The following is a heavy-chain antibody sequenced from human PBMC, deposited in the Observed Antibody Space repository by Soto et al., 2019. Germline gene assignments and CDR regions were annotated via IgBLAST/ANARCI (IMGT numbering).Heavy chain of an antibody. Sequence: GASVKVSCKASGYTFTNFGISWVRQATGQGLEWMGWMNPNSGNTGYAQKFQGRVTMTRNTSISTAYMELSSLRSEDTAVYYCARDKVGAIDYWGQGTLVTVSS. J-gene: IGHJ4*02. V-gene: IGHV1-8*01. CDR3: ARDKVGAIDY. D-gene: IGHD1-26*01. CDR2: MNPNSGNT. CDR1: GYTFTNFG.